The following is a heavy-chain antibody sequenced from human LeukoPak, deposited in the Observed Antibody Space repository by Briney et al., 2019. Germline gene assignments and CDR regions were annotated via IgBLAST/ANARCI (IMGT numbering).Heavy chain of an antibody. Sequence: GGSLRLSCAASGFTFDDYAMHWVRQAPGKGLEWVSGISWNSGSIGYADSVKGRFTISRGNAKNSLYLQMNSLRAEDTALYYCAKDISGSGEIDYWGQGTLVTVSS. CDR3: AKDISGSGEIDY. D-gene: IGHD3-10*01. CDR1: GFTFDDYA. J-gene: IGHJ4*02. V-gene: IGHV3-9*01. CDR2: ISWNSGSI.